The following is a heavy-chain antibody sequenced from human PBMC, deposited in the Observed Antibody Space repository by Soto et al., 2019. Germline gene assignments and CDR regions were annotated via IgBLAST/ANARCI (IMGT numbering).Heavy chain of an antibody. CDR2: LYSSGAS. V-gene: IGHV3-53*01. CDR3: AKDLRRGYSAYDADYYYYGMDV. D-gene: IGHD5-12*01. CDR1: GLTVSGSY. J-gene: IGHJ6*02. Sequence: GGSLRLSCAASGLTVSGSYMSWVRQAPGKGLEWVSILYSSGASYYADFVKGRFTISRDNSNNTLYLQMNSLRAEDTAVYYCAKDLRRGYSAYDADYYYYGMDVWGQGTTVTVSS.